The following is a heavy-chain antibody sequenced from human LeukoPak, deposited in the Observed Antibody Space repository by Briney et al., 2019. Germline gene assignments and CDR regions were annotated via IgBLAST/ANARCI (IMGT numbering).Heavy chain of an antibody. Sequence: GGSLRLSCAASGFTFSDYYMSWIRQAPGKGLEWVSYISSSGSTIYYADSVKGRFTISRDNAKNSLYLQMSSLRANDTAVYYCVKDRRLGYYYDKSGTYDYWGQGTLVTVSS. CDR3: VKDRRLGYYYDKSGTYDY. CDR1: GFTFSDYY. CDR2: ISSSGSTI. V-gene: IGHV3-11*04. J-gene: IGHJ4*02. D-gene: IGHD3-22*01.